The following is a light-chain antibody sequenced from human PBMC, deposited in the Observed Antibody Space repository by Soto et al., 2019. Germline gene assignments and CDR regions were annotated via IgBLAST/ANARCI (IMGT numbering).Light chain of an antibody. CDR3: QPYYTTPFT. CDR2: WAS. J-gene: IGKJ4*01. Sequence: DIVMTQSPDSLAVSLGERATINCKSSQSVLTSSNNKNFLAGYQQKPGQPPKLLIYWASARESGVPDRFSGSGSGTDFTLTISSLQAEDVGVYYCQPYYTTPFTFGGGTKVEIK. CDR1: QSVLTSSNNKNF. V-gene: IGKV4-1*01.